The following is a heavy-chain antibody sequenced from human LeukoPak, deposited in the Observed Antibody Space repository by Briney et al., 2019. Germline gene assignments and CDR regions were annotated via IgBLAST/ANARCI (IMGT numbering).Heavy chain of an antibody. CDR2: IYYSGST. CDR3: ARSITGTTFYYYGMDV. J-gene: IGHJ6*04. Sequence: PETLSLTCTVSGGSISSYYWSWIRQPPGKGLEWIGYIYYSGSTNYNPSLKSRVTISVDTSKNQFSLKLSSVTAADTAVYYCARSITGTTFYYYGMDVWGKGTTVTVSS. D-gene: IGHD1-20*01. V-gene: IGHV4-59*01. CDR1: GGSISSYY.